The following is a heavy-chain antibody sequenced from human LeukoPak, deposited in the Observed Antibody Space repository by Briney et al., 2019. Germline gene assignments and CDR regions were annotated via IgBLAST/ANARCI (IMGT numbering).Heavy chain of an antibody. CDR2: IVYDGSYK. D-gene: IGHD6-19*01. CDR1: GFTFRSYG. Sequence: GSLRLSCAASGFTFRSYGMHWVRQAPGKGLEWVAVIVYDGSYKYYADSVKGRFTISRDNSKNTLYLQMNSLRAEDTAVYYCVLGGSSGWNYFDYWGQGTLVTVSS. V-gene: IGHV3-30*03. CDR3: VLGGSSGWNYFDY. J-gene: IGHJ4*02.